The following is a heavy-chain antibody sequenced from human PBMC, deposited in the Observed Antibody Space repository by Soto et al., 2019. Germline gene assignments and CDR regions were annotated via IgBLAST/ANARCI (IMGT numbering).Heavy chain of an antibody. CDR3: AHRADMNINWDQGYLDL. V-gene: IGHV2-5*02. CDR2: IYWDDDK. CDR1: GFSLTARPVG. D-gene: IGHD1-26*01. Sequence: QITLTESGPPRVKPTQTLALTCNFSGFSLTARPVGVAWIRQPPGKALEWLAVIYWDDDKRYNPSLKSRLTNAKDTSKNQVVLTMAYIDPMDTATYFCAHRADMNINWDQGYLDLWGQGTLVTPSS. J-gene: IGHJ4*02.